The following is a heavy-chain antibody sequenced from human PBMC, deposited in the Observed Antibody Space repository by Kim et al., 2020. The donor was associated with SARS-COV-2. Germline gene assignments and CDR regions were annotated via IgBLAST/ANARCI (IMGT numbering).Heavy chain of an antibody. D-gene: IGHD7-27*01. J-gene: IGHJ4*02. CDR3: RRGHWGGFPS. CDR2: IHTDGTT. V-gene: IGHV3-53*01. Sequence: GGSLRLSCAAAGFTVSDHYLSWVRQAPGKGLEWISMIHTDGTTYYADSVMGRFTISRDTSKNTLYLQMNNLRAEDTAVYYCRRGHWGGFPSWGQGTRITVSS. CDR1: GFTVSDHY.